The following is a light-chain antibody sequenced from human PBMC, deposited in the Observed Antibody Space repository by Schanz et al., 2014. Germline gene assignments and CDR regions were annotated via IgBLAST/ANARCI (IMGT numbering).Light chain of an antibody. J-gene: IGKJ2*01. CDR3: LQDYNYPYT. Sequence: AIQLTQSPSSLSASVGDRVTITCRASQDVGFALSWFQQKGGKAPKVLIYDVSSLGSGVPSRFSGSGSGTDFTLTISSLQPEDFATYYCLQDYNYPYTFGQGTKLEIK. CDR2: DVS. CDR1: QDVGFA. V-gene: IGKV1D-13*01.